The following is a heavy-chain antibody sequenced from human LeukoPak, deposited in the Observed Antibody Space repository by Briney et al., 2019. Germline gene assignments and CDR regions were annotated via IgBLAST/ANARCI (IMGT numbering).Heavy chain of an antibody. V-gene: IGHV3-49*03. CDR2: IRGKAYGGTT. Sequence: GGSLRLSCTASGFTFGDYAMSWFRQAPGKGREGVGFIRGKAYGGTTEYAASVKGRFTISRDDSKSIAYLQMNSLKTEDTAVYYCTRESDIVVVPATDYWGQGTLVTVSS. J-gene: IGHJ4*02. CDR1: GFTFGDYA. CDR3: TRESDIVVVPATDY. D-gene: IGHD2-2*01.